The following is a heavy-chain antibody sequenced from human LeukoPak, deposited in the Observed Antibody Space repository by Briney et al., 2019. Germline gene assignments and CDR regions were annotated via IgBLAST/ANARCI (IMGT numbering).Heavy chain of an antibody. D-gene: IGHD1-14*01. V-gene: IGHV3-30*04. CDR1: GFTFSSYT. Sequence: GGSLRLSCAASGFTFSSYTTHWVRQAPGKGLEWVAVISFDGSNKYYADSVKGRFTISRDNSKNTLYLQMNSLRAEDTAVYYCARGSRYPPQYYYYGMDVWGQGTTVTVSS. J-gene: IGHJ6*02. CDR2: ISFDGSNK. CDR3: ARGSRYPPQYYYYGMDV.